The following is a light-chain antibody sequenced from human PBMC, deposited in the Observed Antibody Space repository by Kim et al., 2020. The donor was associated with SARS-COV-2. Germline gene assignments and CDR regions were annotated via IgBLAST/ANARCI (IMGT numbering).Light chain of an antibody. CDR1: NGADTRGQF. V-gene: IGLV7-46*01. Sequence: PGGTVILTGGSSNGADTRGQFTKWIQQKPGKAHRTLIYDSTRRHSWTPSRFSGSFLGGEDALTISSAQAEDEADYYCLVSHSGTRVFGTGTQLTVL. CDR2: DST. J-gene: IGLJ3*02. CDR3: LVSHSGTRV.